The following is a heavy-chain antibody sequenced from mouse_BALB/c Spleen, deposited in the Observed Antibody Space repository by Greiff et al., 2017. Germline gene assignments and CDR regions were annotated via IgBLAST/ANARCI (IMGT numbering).Heavy chain of an antibody. D-gene: IGHD1-1*01. CDR2: ISSGGST. V-gene: IGHV5-6-5*01. Sequence: EVMLVESGGGLVKPGGSLKLSCAASGFTFSSYAMSWVRQTPEKRLEWVASISSGGSTYYPDSVKGRFTISRDNTRNILYLQMSSLRSEDTAMYYCAGGYGSNYEDYFDYWGQGTTVTVSS. CDR1: GFTFSSYA. CDR3: AGGYGSNYEDYFDY. J-gene: IGHJ2*01.